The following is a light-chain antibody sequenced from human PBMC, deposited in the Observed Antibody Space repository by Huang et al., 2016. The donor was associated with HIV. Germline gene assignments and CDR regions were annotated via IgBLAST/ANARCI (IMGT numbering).Light chain of an antibody. CDR2: GSS. CDR1: RTVSTN. J-gene: IGKJ4*01. V-gene: IGKV3-15*01. Sequence: IVMTQSPATLSVSPGERVTLSCRANRTVSTNLAWYLQRPGQAPRLLIYGSSTRAPGVPARFSGSGSGTDFSLTISSLQSEDFALYYCHQYNNWLLSFGGGTRVDI. CDR3: HQYNNWLLS.